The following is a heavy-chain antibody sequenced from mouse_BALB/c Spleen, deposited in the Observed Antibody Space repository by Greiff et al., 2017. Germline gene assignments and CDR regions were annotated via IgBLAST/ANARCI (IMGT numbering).Heavy chain of an antibody. V-gene: IGHV5-6-4*01. CDR3: TRGALYGNYPYYFDY. CDR1: GFTFSSYT. J-gene: IGHJ2*01. CDR2: ISSGGSYT. Sequence: EVMLVESGGGLVKPGGSLKLSCAASGFTFSSYTMSWVRQTPEKRLEWVATISSGGSYTYYPDSVKGRFTISRDNAKNTLYLQMSSLKSEDTAMYYCTRGALYGNYPYYFDYWGQGTTLTVSS. D-gene: IGHD2-1*01.